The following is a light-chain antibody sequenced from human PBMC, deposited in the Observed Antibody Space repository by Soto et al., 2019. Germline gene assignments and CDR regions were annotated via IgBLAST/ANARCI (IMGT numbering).Light chain of an antibody. Sequence: QSVLTQPASVSGSPGQSITISCTGTSSDVGSYDLVSWYQHHPGKAPKVMIYEVSKRPSGLSNRFAASKSGNTASLTISGLQADDEADYYCSSYAGSTTYVVFGGGTKLTVL. J-gene: IGLJ2*01. V-gene: IGLV2-23*02. CDR3: SSYAGSTTYVV. CDR1: SSDVGSYDL. CDR2: EVS.